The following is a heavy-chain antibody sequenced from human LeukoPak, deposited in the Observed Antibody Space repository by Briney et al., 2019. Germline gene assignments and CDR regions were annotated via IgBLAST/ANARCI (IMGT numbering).Heavy chain of an antibody. V-gene: IGHV4-59*08. Sequence: SETLSLTCTVSGGSVSSYYWSWIRQPPGKGLEWIGYIYYSGSTNYNPSLKSRVTISVDTSKNQFSLKLSSVTAADTAVYYCARWRAFCSGGSCYSRWFDPWGQGTLDSVSS. CDR1: GGSVSSYY. D-gene: IGHD2-15*01. J-gene: IGHJ5*02. CDR2: IYYSGST. CDR3: ARWRAFCSGGSCYSRWFDP.